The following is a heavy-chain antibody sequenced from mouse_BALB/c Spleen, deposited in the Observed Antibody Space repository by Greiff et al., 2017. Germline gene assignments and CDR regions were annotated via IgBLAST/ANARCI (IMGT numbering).Heavy chain of an antibody. CDR2: IDPSDSET. CDR1: GYSFTSYW. V-gene: IGHV1S126*01. CDR3: ARVRDGPYAMDY. J-gene: IGHJ4*01. D-gene: IGHD2-13*01. Sequence: VQLQQSGPQLVRPGASVKISCKASGYSFTSYWMHWVKQRPGQGLEWIGMIDPSDSETRLNQKFKDKATLTVDKSSSTAYMQLSSPTSEDSAVYYCARVRDGPYAMDYWGQGTSVTVSS.